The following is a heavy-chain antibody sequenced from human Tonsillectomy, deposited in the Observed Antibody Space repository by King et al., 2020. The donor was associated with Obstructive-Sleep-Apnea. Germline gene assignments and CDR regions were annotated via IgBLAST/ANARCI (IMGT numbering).Heavy chain of an antibody. CDR3: AKDWGSSWSNL. D-gene: IGHD6-13*01. CDR2: IRYDGSNK. J-gene: IGHJ1*01. V-gene: IGHV3-30*02. Sequence: VQLVESGGGVVQPGGSLRLSCTASGFTFTSFGMHWVRQAPGKGLEGVAFIRYDGSNKYYADSVKGRFTISRDNSKNTLFLQMNSLRAEDTAVYYCAKDWGSSWSNLWGQGTLVTVSS. CDR1: GFTFTSFG.